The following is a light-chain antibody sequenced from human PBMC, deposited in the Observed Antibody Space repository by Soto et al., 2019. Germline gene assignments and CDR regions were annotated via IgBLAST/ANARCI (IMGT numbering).Light chain of an antibody. CDR3: QQYDDWPIT. CDR2: DGS. J-gene: IGKJ5*01. V-gene: IGKV3-15*01. CDR1: QSVRSN. Sequence: EIVMTQSPDTVYVSPGERATLSCRASQSVRSNLAWYQHKPGQAPRLLIYDGSTRALGIPASFSGSESGTEFTLTISSLQSEDFAVYFCQQYDDWPITFGQGTRLDIK.